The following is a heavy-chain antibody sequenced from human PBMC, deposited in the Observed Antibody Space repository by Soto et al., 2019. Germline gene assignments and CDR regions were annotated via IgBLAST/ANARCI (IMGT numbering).Heavy chain of an antibody. V-gene: IGHV1-18*01. CDR1: GYTFTSYG. CDR3: ARDPGPRSASIRGLGWFDP. CDR2: ISAYNGNT. Sequence: GASVKVSCKASGYTFTSYGISWVRQAPGQGLEWMGWISAYNGNTNYAQKLQGRVTMTTDTSTSTAYMELRSLRSDDSAVYYCARDPGPRSASIRGLGWFDPWGQGTLVTVSS. D-gene: IGHD2-2*01. J-gene: IGHJ5*02.